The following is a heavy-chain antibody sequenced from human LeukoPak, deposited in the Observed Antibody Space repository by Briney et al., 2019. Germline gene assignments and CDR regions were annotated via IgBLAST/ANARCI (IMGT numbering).Heavy chain of an antibody. Sequence: GGSLRHSCAASGFTFSSYNMNWVRQAPGKGLEWVSSISSSSTYIYYADSVKGRFTIPRDNAKNSLYLQMNSLRAEDTAVYYCARERPNTAMGSFDYWGQGTLVTISS. D-gene: IGHD5-18*01. V-gene: IGHV3-21*01. CDR3: ARERPNTAMGSFDY. CDR2: ISSSSTYI. J-gene: IGHJ4*02. CDR1: GFTFSSYN.